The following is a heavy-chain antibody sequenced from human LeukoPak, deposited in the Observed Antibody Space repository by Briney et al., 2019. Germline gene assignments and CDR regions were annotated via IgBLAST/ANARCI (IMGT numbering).Heavy chain of an antibody. D-gene: IGHD3-10*01. CDR3: ARESITMVRGVIRRGVDY. J-gene: IGHJ4*02. CDR1: GGTFSSYA. V-gene: IGHV1-69*06. CDR2: IIPIFGTA. Sequence: SVKVSCKASGGTFSSYAISWVRQAPGQGLEWMGGIIPIFGTANYAQKFQGRVTITADKSTSTAYMELSSLRSEDTAVYYCARESITMVRGVIRRGVDYWGQGTLVTVSS.